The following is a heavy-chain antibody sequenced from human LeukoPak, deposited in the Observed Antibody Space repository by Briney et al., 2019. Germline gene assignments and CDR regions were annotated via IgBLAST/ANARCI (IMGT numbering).Heavy chain of an antibody. V-gene: IGHV4-39*01. D-gene: IGHD3-22*01. CDR1: RDSISRSDSY. J-gene: IGHJ1*01. Sequence: SETLSLTCSVARDSISRSDSYWDWIRQPPGKGLEWIGTLYYSGRTYYSPSLKSRVTMSVDTSNNQFSLNLRSVTAADTAVYYCARRRYYDGSGYLEWGQGTLLSVSS. CDR3: ARRRYYDGSGYLE. CDR2: LYYSGRT.